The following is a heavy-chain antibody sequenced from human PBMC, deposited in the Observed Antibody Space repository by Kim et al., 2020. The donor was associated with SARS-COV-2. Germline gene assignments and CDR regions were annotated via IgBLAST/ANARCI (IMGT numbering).Heavy chain of an antibody. CDR3: ARDSRAAAGTVYPTAPSEEDY. J-gene: IGHJ4*02. CDR1: GYTFTSYG. V-gene: IGHV1-18*01. CDR2: ISAYNGNT. D-gene: IGHD6-13*01. Sequence: ASVKVSCKASGYTFTSYGISWVRQAPGQGLEWMGWISAYNGNTNYAQKLQGRVTMTTDTSTSTAYMELRSLRSDDTAVYYCARDSRAAAGTVYPTAPSEEDYWGQGTRVTVSS.